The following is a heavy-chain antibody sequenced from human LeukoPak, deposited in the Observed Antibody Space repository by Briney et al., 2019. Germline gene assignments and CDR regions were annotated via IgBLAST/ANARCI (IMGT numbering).Heavy chain of an antibody. CDR2: VNPNSGGT. CDR1: GYTFTGYY. J-gene: IGHJ4*02. Sequence: GASVKVSCKASGYTFTGYYMHWVRQAPGQGLEWMGWVNPNSGGTNYAQKFQGRVTMTRDTSISTAYMELSRLRSDDTAVYYCARVSSSSWYVIFDYWGQGTLVTVSS. D-gene: IGHD6-13*01. CDR3: ARVSSSSWYVIFDY. V-gene: IGHV1-2*02.